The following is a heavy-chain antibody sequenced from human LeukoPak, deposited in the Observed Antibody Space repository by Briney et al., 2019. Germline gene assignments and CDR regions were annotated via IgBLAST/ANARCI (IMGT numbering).Heavy chain of an antibody. V-gene: IGHV4-39*01. J-gene: IGHJ4*02. D-gene: IGHD6-13*01. CDR3: ANIPGSSTSWYHFDN. Sequence: SETQSLTCNVSGGSVSSSNHHWAWIRQSPGMGLEWVGTFFSTGRTSQNPDPSLKGRVTLSVDTSRNQFSLQLRSLTAADTAIFYCANIPGSSTSWYHFDNWGQGTLVTVSS. CDR1: GGSVSSSNHH. CDR2: FFSTGRT.